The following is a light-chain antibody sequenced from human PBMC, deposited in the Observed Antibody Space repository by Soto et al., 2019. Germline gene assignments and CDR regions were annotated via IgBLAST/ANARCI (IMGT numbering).Light chain of an antibody. CDR2: GAS. CDR3: QQYNNWPLYT. J-gene: IGKJ2*01. CDR1: QSLSSN. Sequence: EIVMTQSPATLSVSPGERATLSCRASQSLSSNLAWYQQKPGQAPRLLIYGASTRATGIPARFSGSGSGTEFTLTIRSLQSEDFAVYYCQQYNNWPLYTFGQGTRLEIK. V-gene: IGKV3-15*01.